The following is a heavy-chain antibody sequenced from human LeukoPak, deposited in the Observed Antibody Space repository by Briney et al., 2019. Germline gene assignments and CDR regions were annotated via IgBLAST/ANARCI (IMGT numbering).Heavy chain of an antibody. CDR1: GGSISSYY. V-gene: IGHV4-4*07. CDR3: ARTLGYSSGWGYYYYMDV. D-gene: IGHD6-19*01. CDR2: IYTSGST. Sequence: SETLSLTCTVSGGSISSYYWCWIRQPAGKGLEWIGRIYTSGSTNYNPCLKSRVPMSVDTSKNQFYLKLSSVTAADTAVYYCARTLGYSSGWGYYYYMDVWGKGTTVTVSS. J-gene: IGHJ6*03.